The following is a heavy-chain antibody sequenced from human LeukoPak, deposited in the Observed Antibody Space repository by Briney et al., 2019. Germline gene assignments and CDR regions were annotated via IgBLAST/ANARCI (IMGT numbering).Heavy chain of an antibody. D-gene: IGHD3-16*02. CDR3: RRVRFAIIDAYYIDY. CDR2: IKHDGSEK. CDR1: GFTFSIYW. V-gene: IGHV3-7*01. Sequence: GGSLRLSCGASGFTFSIYWMTWVRQAPGKGLEWVANIKHDGSEKYYVDSVKGRFTISRDNAKNSLYLQMNSLRAEDTAVYYCRRVRFAIIDAYYIDYWGQGTLVTVPS. J-gene: IGHJ4*02.